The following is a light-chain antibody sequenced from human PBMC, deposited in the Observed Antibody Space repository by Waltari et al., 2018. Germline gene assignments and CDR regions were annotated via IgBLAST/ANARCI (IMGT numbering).Light chain of an antibody. CDR1: SLRGYY. J-gene: IGLJ3*02. Sequence: SSELTQDPAVSVALGQTVRLTCQGDSLRGYYARWYQQKPGQAPVLVIYGKNNRPSGIPDRFSGSSSGNTASLTITGAQAEDEADYYCNSRDSSGNHWVFGGGTKLTVL. CDR2: GKN. V-gene: IGLV3-19*01. CDR3: NSRDSSGNHWV.